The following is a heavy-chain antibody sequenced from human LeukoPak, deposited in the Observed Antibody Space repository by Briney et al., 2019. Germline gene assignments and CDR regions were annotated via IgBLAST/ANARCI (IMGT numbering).Heavy chain of an antibody. D-gene: IGHD3-22*01. CDR3: VRASYYYDSSGFDL. Sequence: SETLSLTCTVSGGSISSSSYYWGWIRQPPGKGLEWIGSIYYSGTTYYNPSLKSRVTVSVDTSKNQFSLKLSSVTAADTAVYYCVRASYYYDSSGFDLWGQGTQVTVSS. CDR2: IYYSGTT. J-gene: IGHJ4*02. V-gene: IGHV4-39*07. CDR1: GGSISSSSYY.